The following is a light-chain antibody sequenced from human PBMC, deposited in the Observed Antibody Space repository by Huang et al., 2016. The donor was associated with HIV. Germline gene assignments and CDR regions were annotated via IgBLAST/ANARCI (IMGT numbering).Light chain of an antibody. J-gene: IGKJ2*01. CDR1: QNINRY. CDR3: QQNARTPRT. Sequence: DIQITQSPSSLSASVGDRVNITRRASQNINRYLNWYKQRQGQAPKLLIHVASSLQSRVPSGFTGSGSGTDFTLTISSLQPEDSATYYCQQNARTPRTFGQGTKLEIK. V-gene: IGKV1-39*01. CDR2: VAS.